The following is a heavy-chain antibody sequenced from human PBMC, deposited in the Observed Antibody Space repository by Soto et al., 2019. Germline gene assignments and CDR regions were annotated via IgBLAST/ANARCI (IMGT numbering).Heavy chain of an antibody. CDR1: GLIFSGHW. J-gene: IGHJ4*02. CDR3: TKVGAGPTWSYFDY. Sequence: EVQLVESGGGLVQPGGSLRLSCATSGLIFSGHWMHWVRQAPGKGLVWVSRISGDGSTTTYADSVKGRFTISRDNAKNTVYLQMDSLRADDTAMYYCTKVGAGPTWSYFDYWGQGTLVTVSS. CDR2: ISGDGSTT. D-gene: IGHD1-26*01. V-gene: IGHV3-74*01.